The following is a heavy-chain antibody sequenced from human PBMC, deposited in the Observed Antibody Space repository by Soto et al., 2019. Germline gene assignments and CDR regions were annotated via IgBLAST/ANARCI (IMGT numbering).Heavy chain of an antibody. CDR3: ARQSGIAAAGKKLSYYDSMDV. J-gene: IGHJ6*02. V-gene: IGHV5-51*01. CDR2: IYPGDSDT. D-gene: IGHD6-13*01. CDR1: GYSFTSYW. Sequence: SLKISCKGSGYSFTSYWIGWVRQMPGKGLEWMGIIYPGDSDTRYSPSFQGQVTISADKSIRTAYLQWSSLKASDTAMYYCARQSGIAAAGKKLSYYDSMDVWGQGTTVTVSS.